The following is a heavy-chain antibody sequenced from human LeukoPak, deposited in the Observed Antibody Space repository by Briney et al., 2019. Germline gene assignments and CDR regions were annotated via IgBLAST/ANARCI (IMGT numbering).Heavy chain of an antibody. D-gene: IGHD6-13*01. CDR2: INWNGGST. J-gene: IGHJ5*02. V-gene: IGHV3-20*04. Sequence: PGGSLRLSCAASGFTFDDYGMSWVRQAPGKGLEWVSGINWNGGSTGYADSVKGRFTISRDNAKNSLYLQMNSLRAEDTALYYCARGGIAAAGTVLDWFDPWGQGTLVTVSS. CDR1: GFTFDDYG. CDR3: ARGGIAAAGTVLDWFDP.